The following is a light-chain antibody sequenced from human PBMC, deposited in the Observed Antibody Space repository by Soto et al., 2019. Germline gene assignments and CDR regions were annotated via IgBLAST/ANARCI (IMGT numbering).Light chain of an antibody. Sequence: DIQMTQSPSSLSASVGDRVTLTCRASQTIRSYLNWYQQKPGKAPILLIYTATTLQSGVPSRVSGSGSGTDFTPTISSLQPEDFATYYCQQSYTTPPWTFGQGTKVEIK. CDR1: QTIRSY. V-gene: IGKV1-39*01. CDR2: TAT. CDR3: QQSYTTPPWT. J-gene: IGKJ1*01.